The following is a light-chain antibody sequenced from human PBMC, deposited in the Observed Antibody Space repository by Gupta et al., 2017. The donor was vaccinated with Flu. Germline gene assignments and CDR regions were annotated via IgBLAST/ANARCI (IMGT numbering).Light chain of an antibody. J-gene: IGLJ2*01. V-gene: IGLV1-44*01. CDR2: SNN. CDR1: SSNIGSNT. CDR3: AAWDDSLNGLV. Sequence: QSVLTQPPSASGTPGQRVTIYCSGSSSNIGSNTVNWYQQLPGPAPKLLIYSNNQRPSGFPDRFSGSKSGTSASLAISGLQSEDEADYYCAAWDDSLNGLVFGGGTKLTVL.